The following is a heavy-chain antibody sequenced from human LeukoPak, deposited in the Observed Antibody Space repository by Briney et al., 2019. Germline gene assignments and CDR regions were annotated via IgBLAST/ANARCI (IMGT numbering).Heavy chain of an antibody. CDR2: ISYDGSNE. V-gene: IGHV3-30*04. CDR3: ARDLDTTVTMKGMDV. D-gene: IGHD4-17*01. J-gene: IGHJ6*04. CDR1: GFTFSSYV. Sequence: GGSLRLSCAASGFTFSSYVMHWVRQAPGKGLEWVAIISYDGSNEYYADSVKGRFTISRDNSKNTLYLQMNSLRAADTAVYYCARDLDTTVTMKGMDVWGKGTSVTVSS.